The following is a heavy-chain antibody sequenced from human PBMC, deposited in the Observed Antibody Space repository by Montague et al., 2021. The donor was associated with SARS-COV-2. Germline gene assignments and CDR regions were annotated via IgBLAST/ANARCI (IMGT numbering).Heavy chain of an antibody. J-gene: IGHJ3*01. D-gene: IGHD3-22*01. V-gene: IGHV4-39*02. CDR2: IYYTGNT. CDR1: GGSITNNIDY. CDR3: ARLRRYFDSSGSPSAFDF. Sequence: SETLSLTCTVSGGSITNNIDYWAWTRQPPGKGLEWIGSIYYTGNTYYNPSLKSRVTISVVTSKNHFTLKLSSVTAAETAVYYCARLRRYFDSSGSPSAFDFWGQGTKVTVSS.